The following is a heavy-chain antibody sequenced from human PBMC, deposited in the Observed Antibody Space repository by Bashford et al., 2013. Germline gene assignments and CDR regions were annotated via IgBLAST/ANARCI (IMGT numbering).Heavy chain of an antibody. J-gene: IGHJ6*02. V-gene: IGHV5-51*01. Sequence: GESLKISCKGSGYSFTSYWIGWVRQMPGKGLEWMGIIYPGDSDTRYSPSFQGQVTMSADKSTNTAYLQWSSLKASDTAMYYCARLDFRGSLVRGVGYGMDVWGQGTTATVSS. CDR3: ARLDFRGSLVRGVGYGMDV. CDR2: IYPGDSDT. CDR1: GYSFTSYW. D-gene: IGHD3-10*01.